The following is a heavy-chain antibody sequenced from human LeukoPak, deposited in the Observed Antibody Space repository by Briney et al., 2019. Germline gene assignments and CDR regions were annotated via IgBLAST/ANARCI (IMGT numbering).Heavy chain of an antibody. CDR3: ARDAGGYGMDV. D-gene: IGHD2-8*02. J-gene: IGHJ6*02. CDR1: GFTVSTNY. CDR2: FYSGGPT. V-gene: IGHV3-66*01. Sequence: GGSLRLSCAASGFTVSTNYMSWVRQAPGKGLEWVSVFYSGGPTWCLDSVKGRFTICRDNSNNSLYLQMNSLRAEDTAVYYCARDAGGYGMDVWGQGTTVT.